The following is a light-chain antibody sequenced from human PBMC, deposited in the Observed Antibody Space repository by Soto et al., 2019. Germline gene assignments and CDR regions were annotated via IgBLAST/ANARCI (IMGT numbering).Light chain of an antibody. J-gene: IGKJ1*01. Sequence: DIQMTQSPSTLSASVGDRVTITCRASQSISSWLAWYQQKPGKAPKLLIYDASSLESGVPSRFSGSGSGTEFTLTISSLQPDDFATYYCQQYNSYSQTFCQWTKVEIK. CDR3: QQYNSYSQT. CDR2: DAS. CDR1: QSISSW. V-gene: IGKV1-5*01.